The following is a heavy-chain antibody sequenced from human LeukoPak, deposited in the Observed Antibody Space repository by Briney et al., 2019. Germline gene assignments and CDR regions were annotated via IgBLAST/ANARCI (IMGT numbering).Heavy chain of an antibody. V-gene: IGHV1-46*01. CDR1: GYTFTTYH. CDR3: TALGAMAGTGDY. Sequence: ASVKVSCKASGYTFTTYHMHWVRQAPGQGLEWMGIINPSGGSTTYAQRFQGRVTMTRDTSTSTVYMELSSLRSEDTAMYYCTALGAMAGTGDYWGQGTLVTVSS. D-gene: IGHD6-19*01. J-gene: IGHJ4*02. CDR2: INPSGGST.